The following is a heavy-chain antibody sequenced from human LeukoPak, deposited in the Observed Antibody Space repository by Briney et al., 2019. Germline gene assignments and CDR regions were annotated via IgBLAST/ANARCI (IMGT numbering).Heavy chain of an antibody. J-gene: IGHJ5*02. CDR2: ISGSSANA. CDR3: ATTPSSGWYWFDP. V-gene: IGHV3-23*01. CDR1: GFTFSSYA. D-gene: IGHD6-19*01. Sequence: GGSLRLSCAASGFTFSSYAMSWVRQAPGKGLEWVSAISGSSANAYYADSVKGRFIISRDNSKNTLYLQMNSLRAEDTAVYYCATTPSSGWYWFDPWGQGTLVTVSS.